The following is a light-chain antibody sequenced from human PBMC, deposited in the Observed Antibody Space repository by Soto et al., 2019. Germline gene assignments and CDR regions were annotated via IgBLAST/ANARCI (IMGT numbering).Light chain of an antibody. J-gene: IGKJ1*01. CDR1: ESISSW. CDR3: QQYKSYRA. Sequence: DIQMTQSPTTLSASVGDRVTITCRASESISSWLAWYQQKPGKAPKLLIYDASTLQRGVPSRFSGSGSGTEFTLTISSLQPDDFATYYCQQYKSYRAFGQGTKVDVK. V-gene: IGKV1-5*01. CDR2: DAS.